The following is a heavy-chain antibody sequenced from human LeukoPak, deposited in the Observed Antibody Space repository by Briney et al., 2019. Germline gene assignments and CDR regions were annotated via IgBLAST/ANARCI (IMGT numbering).Heavy chain of an antibody. J-gene: IGHJ5*02. V-gene: IGHV1-46*01. CDR3: AREGVEYDRSGYYAWFDP. CDR2: INPSGGST. D-gene: IGHD3-22*01. Sequence: ASVKVSCKASGYTFTSYSMHWVRQAPGQGLEWMGIINPSGGSTSYAQKFQGRVTMTRDTSTSTVYMELSSLRSEDTAVYYCAREGVEYDRSGYYAWFDPWGQGTLVTVSS. CDR1: GYTFTSYS.